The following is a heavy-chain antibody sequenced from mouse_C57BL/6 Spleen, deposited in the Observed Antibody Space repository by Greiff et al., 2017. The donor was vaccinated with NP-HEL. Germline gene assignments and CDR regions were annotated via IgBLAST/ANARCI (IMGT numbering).Heavy chain of an antibody. D-gene: IGHD2-5*01. CDR1: GYTFTSYW. CDR2: IHPNSGST. V-gene: IGHV1-64*01. CDR3: ARPPYSNYGYFDV. Sequence: QVQLQQPGAELVKPGASVKLSCKASGYTFTSYWMHWVKQRPGHGLEWIGMIHPNSGSTNYNEKFKSKATLPVDKSSSTAYMQLSSLTSEDSAVYYCARPPYSNYGYFDVWGTGTTVTVSS. J-gene: IGHJ1*03.